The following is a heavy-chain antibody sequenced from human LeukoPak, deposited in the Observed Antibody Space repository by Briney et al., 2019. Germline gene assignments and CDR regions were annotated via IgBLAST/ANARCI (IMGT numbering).Heavy chain of an antibody. CDR3: ARGVGYGDYHRGVLDY. CDR1: GFTFSSYW. CDR2: INSDGSST. D-gene: IGHD4-17*01. Sequence: GGSLRLSCAASGFTFSSYWMHWVRQAPGKGLVWVSRINSDGSSTSYADSVKGRFTISRDNAKNTLYLQMNSLRAEDTAVYYCARGVGYGDYHRGVLDYWGQGALVTVSS. J-gene: IGHJ4*02. V-gene: IGHV3-74*01.